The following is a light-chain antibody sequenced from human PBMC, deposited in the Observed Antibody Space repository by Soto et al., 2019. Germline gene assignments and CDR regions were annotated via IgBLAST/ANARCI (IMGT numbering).Light chain of an antibody. CDR3: QSYDNSLSGWV. Sequence: QSVLTQPPSASETPGQRVTISCSGSTSNIGNNYVYWYQQLPGAAPRLLIYRNDKRPTGVPDRFSGSKAGTSASLAITGLQAEDEADYYCQSYDNSLSGWVFGGGTKLTVL. J-gene: IGLJ2*01. CDR1: TSNIGNNY. V-gene: IGLV1-47*01. CDR2: RND.